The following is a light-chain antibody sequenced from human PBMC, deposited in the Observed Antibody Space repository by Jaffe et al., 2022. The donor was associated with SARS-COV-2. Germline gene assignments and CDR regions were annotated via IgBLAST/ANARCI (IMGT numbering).Light chain of an antibody. CDR1: QSVLHSSNNKNY. V-gene: IGKV4-1*01. CDR3: QQYYSIPRT. Sequence: DIVMTQSPDSLAVSLGERATINCKSSQSVLHSSNNKNYLAWYQHIPGQPPKLLIYWASTRDSGVPDRFSGSGSGTDFTLTISSLQAEDVAVYYCQQYYSIPRTFGQGTKVEIK. J-gene: IGKJ1*01. CDR2: WAS.